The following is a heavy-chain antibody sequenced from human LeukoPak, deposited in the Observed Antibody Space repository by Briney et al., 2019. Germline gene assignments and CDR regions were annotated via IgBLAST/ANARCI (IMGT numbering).Heavy chain of an antibody. V-gene: IGHV3-33*06. D-gene: IGHD3-9*01. Sequence: GGSLRLSCAASGFTFSNYGMHWVRQAPGKGLEWVAVILSDGSQEFYADAVKGRITISRDNSKNTLYLQMNSLRAEDTAVYYCANHPTHYDILTGYPYYFDYWGQGTLVTVSS. CDR1: GFTFSNYG. CDR2: ILSDGSQE. J-gene: IGHJ4*02. CDR3: ANHPTHYDILTGYPYYFDY.